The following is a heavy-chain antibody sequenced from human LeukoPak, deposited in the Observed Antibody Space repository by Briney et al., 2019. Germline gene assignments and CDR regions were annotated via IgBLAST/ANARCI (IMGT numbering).Heavy chain of an antibody. CDR3: ARDGSGWSNWFDP. CDR1: GFTFSSYM. V-gene: IGHV3-21*01. D-gene: IGHD6-19*01. CDR2: ISTSSSYI. Sequence: GGSLRLSCAASGFTFSSYMMNWVRQAPGKGLEWVSSISTSSSYIYYADSVKGRSTISRDNAKNSLFLQMNSLRAEDTAVYYCARDGSGWSNWFDPWGQGTLVTVSS. J-gene: IGHJ5*02.